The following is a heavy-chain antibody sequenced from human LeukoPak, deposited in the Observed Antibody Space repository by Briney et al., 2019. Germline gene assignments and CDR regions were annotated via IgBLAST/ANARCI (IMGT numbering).Heavy chain of an antibody. J-gene: IGHJ5*02. D-gene: IGHD5-18*01. CDR1: GYTFTGYY. CDR3: ARGPQLWLRGNWFDP. Sequence: ASVKVSCKASGYTFTGYYMLWVRQAPGQGLEWMGWMNPNSGGTNYAQKFQGRVTMTRDTSISTAYMELSRLRSDDTAVYYCARGPQLWLRGNWFDPWGQGTLVTVSS. V-gene: IGHV1-2*02. CDR2: MNPNSGGT.